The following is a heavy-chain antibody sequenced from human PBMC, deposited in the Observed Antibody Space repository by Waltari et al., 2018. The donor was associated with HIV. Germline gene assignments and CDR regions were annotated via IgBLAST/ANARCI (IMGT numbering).Heavy chain of an antibody. CDR2: MNPNSGNT. CDR3: ARNSSAKGNRYFYYGLDV. V-gene: IGHV1-8*02. CDR1: GYIFINFG. J-gene: IGHJ6*02. D-gene: IGHD3-22*01. Sequence: QVHLVQSGPEVKRPGASVKMSCEGYGYIFINFGVNWVRQAAGQGPEWLGWMNPNSGNTASPYIFEERVTMTRDVSTDTAYMEMSGLTPEDTAIYYCARNSSAKGNRYFYYGLDVWGQGTPVTV.